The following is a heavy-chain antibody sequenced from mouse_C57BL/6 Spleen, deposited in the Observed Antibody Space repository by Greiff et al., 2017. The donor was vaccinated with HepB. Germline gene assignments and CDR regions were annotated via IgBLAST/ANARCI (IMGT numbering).Heavy chain of an antibody. CDR3: AREGIYYDYDGVAMDY. CDR2: INPGSGGT. CDR1: GYAFTNYL. J-gene: IGHJ4*01. D-gene: IGHD2-4*01. V-gene: IGHV1-54*01. Sequence: QVQLQQSGAELVRPGTSVKVSCKASGYAFTNYLIEWVKQRPGQGLEWIGVINPGSGGTNYNEKFKGKATLTADKSSSTAYMQLSSLTSEDSAVYFCAREGIYYDYDGVAMDYWGQGTSVTVSS.